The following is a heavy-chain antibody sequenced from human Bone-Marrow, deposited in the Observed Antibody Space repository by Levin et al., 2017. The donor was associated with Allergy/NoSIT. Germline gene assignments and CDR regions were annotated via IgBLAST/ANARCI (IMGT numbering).Heavy chain of an antibody. CDR1: GFPFSTYG. V-gene: IGHV3-21*01. Sequence: ASVKVSCATSGFPFSTYGMAWVRQAPGKGLEWVASITTTGNYIHYADSVKGRFTISRDNANNSLSLQMNRLRGEDTAVYYCARAAGAAGRGGMDVWGQGATVTVSS. CDR3: ARAAGAAGRGGMDV. D-gene: IGHD6-13*01. CDR2: ITTTGNYI. J-gene: IGHJ6*02.